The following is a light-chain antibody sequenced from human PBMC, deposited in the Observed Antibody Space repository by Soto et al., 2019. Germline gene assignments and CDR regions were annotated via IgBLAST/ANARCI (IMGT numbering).Light chain of an antibody. Sequence: QSVLTQPASVSGSPGQSITISCTGTGRDVGGYNYVSWYQQHPGKAPKLMIYEVSNRPSRVSNRFSGSKSGNTASLTISGLQAEDEADYYCSSYRSSGDYVLGNGTKVT. CDR2: EVS. CDR1: GRDVGGYNY. CDR3: SSYRSSGDYV. J-gene: IGLJ1*01. V-gene: IGLV2-14*01.